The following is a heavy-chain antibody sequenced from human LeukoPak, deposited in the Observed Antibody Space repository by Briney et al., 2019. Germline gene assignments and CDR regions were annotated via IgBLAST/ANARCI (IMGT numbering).Heavy chain of an antibody. CDR3: ALSSSWYGGFFDY. J-gene: IGHJ4*02. CDR2: ISYDGSNK. Sequence: GGSLRLSCAASGFTFSSYGMHWVRQAPGKGLEWVAVISYDGSNKYYADSVKGRFTISRDNSMNTLYLQMNSLRAEDTAVYYCALSSSWYGGFFDYWGQGTLVTVSS. D-gene: IGHD6-13*01. V-gene: IGHV3-30*03. CDR1: GFTFSSYG.